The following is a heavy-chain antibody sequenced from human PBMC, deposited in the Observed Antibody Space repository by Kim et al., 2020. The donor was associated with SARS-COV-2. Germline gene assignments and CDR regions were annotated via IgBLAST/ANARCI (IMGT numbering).Heavy chain of an antibody. Sequence: DSVKGRFNISRDNAKNSLYLQMSSLRAEDTAVYYCARDPGQLWPHWYFDLWGRGTLVTVSS. J-gene: IGHJ2*01. V-gene: IGHV3-11*06. CDR3: ARDPGQLWPHWYFDL. D-gene: IGHD5-18*01.